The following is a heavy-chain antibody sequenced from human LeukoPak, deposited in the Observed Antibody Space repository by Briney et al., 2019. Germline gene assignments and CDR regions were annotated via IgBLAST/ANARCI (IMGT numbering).Heavy chain of an antibody. D-gene: IGHD3-9*01. J-gene: IGHJ4*02. CDR3: ARGGSSWIRYFDWFPDY. Sequence: PSETLSLTCTVSGGSISSYYWSWIRQPPGKGLEWIGYIYYSGSTNYNPSLKSRVTISVDTSKNQFSLKLSSVTAADTAVYYCARGGSSWIRYFDWFPDYWGQGPLVTVSS. CDR1: GGSISSYY. V-gene: IGHV4-59*01. CDR2: IYYSGST.